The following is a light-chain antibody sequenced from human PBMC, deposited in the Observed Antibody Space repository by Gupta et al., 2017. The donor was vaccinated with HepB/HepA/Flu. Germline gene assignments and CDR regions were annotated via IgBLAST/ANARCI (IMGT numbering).Light chain of an antibody. Sequence: EMVMTQSPVTLSVSPGERATLSCRASQSVSSSLAWYQQKLGQAPRLLIYGASTRATGIPVRFSGSGSGTEFTLTISSLQSEDFAVYYCQHYNNFLPWTFGQGTKVEIK. CDR3: QHYNNFLPWT. V-gene: IGKV3-15*01. CDR2: GAS. J-gene: IGKJ1*01. CDR1: QSVSSS.